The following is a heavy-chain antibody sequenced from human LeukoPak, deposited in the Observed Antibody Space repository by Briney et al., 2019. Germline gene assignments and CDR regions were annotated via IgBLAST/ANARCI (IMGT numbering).Heavy chain of an antibody. Sequence: PSETLSLTCAVYGGSFSGYYWSWIRQPPGKGLEWSGEINHSGSTNYNPSLKSRVTISVDTSKNQFSLKLSSVTAADTAVYYCARRGMIGVVGFDYWGQGTLVTVSS. CDR1: GGSFSGYY. V-gene: IGHV4-34*01. CDR3: ARRGMIGVVGFDY. J-gene: IGHJ4*02. CDR2: INHSGST. D-gene: IGHD3-22*01.